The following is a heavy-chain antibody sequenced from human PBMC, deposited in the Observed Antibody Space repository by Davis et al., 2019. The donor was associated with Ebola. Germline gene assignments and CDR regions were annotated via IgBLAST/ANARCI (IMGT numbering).Heavy chain of an antibody. CDR3: AIAGSGNFYFDY. V-gene: IGHV1-8*01. CDR2: MNPNSGNT. D-gene: IGHD3-10*01. Sequence: ASVTVSCKASGYTFTSHDINCVRQASGQGLERLGWMNPNSGNTGYAQKFQGRVTFTADKSTSTAYMEPSNLRSEDTAVYYCAIAGSGNFYFDYWGQGTLVTVSS. J-gene: IGHJ4*02. CDR1: GYTFTSHD.